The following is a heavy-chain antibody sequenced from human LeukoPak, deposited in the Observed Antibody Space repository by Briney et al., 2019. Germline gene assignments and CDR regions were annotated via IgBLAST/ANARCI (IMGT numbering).Heavy chain of an antibody. Sequence: SETLSLTCTVSGGSISRSSYYWGWIRQTPGKGLEWMGSLFYSGNTYYNPSLNSRVTISVETSKNQFSLRLSSVTAADTAVYYCAGTVGATFHFDYWGQGTLVTVSS. J-gene: IGHJ4*02. CDR2: LFYSGNT. V-gene: IGHV4-39*01. D-gene: IGHD1-26*01. CDR3: AGTVGATFHFDY. CDR1: GGSISRSSYY.